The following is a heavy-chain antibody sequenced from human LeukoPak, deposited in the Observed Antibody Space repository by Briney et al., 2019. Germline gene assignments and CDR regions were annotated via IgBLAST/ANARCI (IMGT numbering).Heavy chain of an antibody. D-gene: IGHD6-13*01. CDR3: ARVNLSSIAAAGLPVDY. V-gene: IGHV4-59*01. J-gene: IGHJ4*02. Sequence: PSETLSLTCTVSGGPIISYYWSWIRQPPGKGLEWIAYTHSSGNTGYNPSLKSRVTISLDTSKNHFSLKVTSMTAADTGVYYCARVNLSSIAAAGLPVDYWGQGTLVTVSS. CDR1: GGPIISYY. CDR2: THSSGNT.